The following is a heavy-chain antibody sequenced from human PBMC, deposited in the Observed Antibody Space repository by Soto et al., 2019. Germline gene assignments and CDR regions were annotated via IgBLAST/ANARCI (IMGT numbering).Heavy chain of an antibody. V-gene: IGHV1-8*01. CDR3: ARGRTVTDDSGYYYYYMDV. CDR1: GYTFTSYD. CDR2: MNPNSGNT. J-gene: IGHJ6*03. D-gene: IGHD4-17*01. Sequence: GASVKVSCKASGYTFTSYDINWVRQATGQGLEWMGWMNPNSGNTGYAQKFQGRVTMTRNTSISTAYMELSSLRSEDTAVYYCARGRTVTDDSGYYYYYMDVWGKGTTVTVSS.